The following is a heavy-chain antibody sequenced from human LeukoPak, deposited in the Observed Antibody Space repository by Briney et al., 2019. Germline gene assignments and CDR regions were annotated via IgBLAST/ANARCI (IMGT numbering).Heavy chain of an antibody. CDR1: GYSFTSYW. CDR3: ARPYCSSTSCPYNWFDP. J-gene: IGHJ5*02. V-gene: IGHV5-51*01. D-gene: IGHD2-2*01. CDR2: IYPGDSDT. Sequence: GESLKISCKGSGYSFTSYWIGWVRQLPGKGLEWMGIIYPGDSDTKYSPSFQGQVTISADKSISTAYLQWSSLKASDTAMYYCARPYCSSTSCPYNWFDPWGQGTLVTVSS.